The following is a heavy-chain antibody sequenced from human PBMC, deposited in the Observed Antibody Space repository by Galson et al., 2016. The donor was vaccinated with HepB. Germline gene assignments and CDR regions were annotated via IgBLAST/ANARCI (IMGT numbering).Heavy chain of an antibody. CDR3: ASRRYTGRGGYSSSWLREY. D-gene: IGHD6-13*01. CDR2: ISSSGNVI. J-gene: IGHJ4*02. V-gene: IGHV3-11*01. CDR1: GFTFSTYP. Sequence: SLRLSCAASGFTFSTYPMHWVRQAPGKGLEWVSYISSSGNVIYYADSVKGRFTISRDNAENSLYLQMNSLRAEDTAVYYCASRRYTGRGGYSSSWLREYWGQGTLVTVSS.